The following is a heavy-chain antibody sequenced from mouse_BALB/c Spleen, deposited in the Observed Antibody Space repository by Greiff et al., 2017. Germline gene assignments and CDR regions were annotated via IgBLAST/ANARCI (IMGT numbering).Heavy chain of an antibody. CDR3: VSATVMDY. J-gene: IGHJ4*01. D-gene: IGHD1-1*01. CDR2: IRSKSNNYAT. CDR1: GFTFNTNA. V-gene: IGHV10S3*01. Sequence: EVQLVETGGGLVQPKGSLKLSCAASGFTFNTNAMNWVRQAPGKGLEWVARIRSKSNNYATYYADSVKDRFTISRDDSQSMLYQQMNNLKTEDTAMYYCVSATVMDYWGQGTSVTVSS.